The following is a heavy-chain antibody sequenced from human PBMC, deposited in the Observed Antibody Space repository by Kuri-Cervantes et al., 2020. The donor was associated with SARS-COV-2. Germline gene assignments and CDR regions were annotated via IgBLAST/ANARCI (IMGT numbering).Heavy chain of an antibody. CDR1: GYTFTSNA. D-gene: IGHD6-13*01. J-gene: IGHJ6*03. V-gene: IGHV1-3*01. CDR3: ARGFVGTLYYYYMDV. Sequence: ASAKVSCKASGYTFTSNAILWAHHAPGQRLEGMVWINAGNGNTKYSQKFQGRVTITGDTSASTAYMELSSLRAEDTAVYYCARGFVGTLYYYYMDVWGKGTTVTVSS. CDR2: INAGNGNT.